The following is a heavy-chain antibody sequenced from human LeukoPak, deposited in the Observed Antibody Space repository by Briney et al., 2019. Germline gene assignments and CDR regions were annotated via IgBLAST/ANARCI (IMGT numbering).Heavy chain of an antibody. J-gene: IGHJ3*02. CDR1: GFSLSTRGVG. V-gene: IGHV2-5*02. D-gene: IGHD5-24*01. Sequence: SGPTLVNPTQTLTLTCTFSGFSLSTRGVGVDWIRQPPGKALEWLALIYWDDDKRYSPSLKSRLTITKDTSKNQAVLTMTNMDPVDTATYYCAHRVEMATISNDAFDIWGQGTMVTVSS. CDR3: AHRVEMATISNDAFDI. CDR2: IYWDDDK.